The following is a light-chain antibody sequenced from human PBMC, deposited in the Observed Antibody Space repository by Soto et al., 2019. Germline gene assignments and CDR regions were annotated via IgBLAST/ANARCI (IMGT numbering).Light chain of an antibody. Sequence: QAVVTQPPSASGTPGQRVTISCSGSSSNIGTYSVNWYQQLPGTAPKLLIYSSNQRPSGVPDRFSGSKSGTSASLAISGLQSEDEADYYCAAWDDSLNGVIFGGGTKLTVL. V-gene: IGLV1-44*01. J-gene: IGLJ2*01. CDR3: AAWDDSLNGVI. CDR2: SSN. CDR1: SSNIGTYS.